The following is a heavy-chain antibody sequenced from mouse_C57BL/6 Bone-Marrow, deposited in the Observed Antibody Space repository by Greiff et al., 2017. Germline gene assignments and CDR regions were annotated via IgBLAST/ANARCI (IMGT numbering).Heavy chain of an antibody. CDR2: IYPRSGNT. CDR3: AREGPITTVVATDAY. V-gene: IGHV1-81*01. CDR1: GYTFTSYG. Sequence: VQLQQSGAELARPGASVKLSCKASGYTFTSYGISWVKQRTGQGLEWIGEIYPRSGNTYYNEKFKGKATLTADKSSSTAYMELRSLTSEDSAVYFCAREGPITTVVATDAYWGQGTLVTVSA. J-gene: IGHJ3*01. D-gene: IGHD1-1*01.